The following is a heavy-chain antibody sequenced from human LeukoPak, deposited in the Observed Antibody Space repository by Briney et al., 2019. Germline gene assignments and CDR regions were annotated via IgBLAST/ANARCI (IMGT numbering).Heavy chain of an antibody. CDR3: ARDWGPGGNSEGHWFDP. V-gene: IGHV4-31*03. CDR2: IYYSGST. D-gene: IGHD4-23*01. CDR1: GGSISSGGYY. Sequence: SETLSLTCTVSGGSISSGGYYWSWIRQHPGKGLEWIGYIYYSGSTYYNPSPKSRVTISVDTSKNQFSLKLSSVTAADTAVYYCARDWGPGGNSEGHWFDPWGQGTLVTVSS. J-gene: IGHJ5*02.